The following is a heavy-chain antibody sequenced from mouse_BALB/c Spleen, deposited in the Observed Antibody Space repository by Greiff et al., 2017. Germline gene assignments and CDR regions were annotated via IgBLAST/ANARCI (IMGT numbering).Heavy chain of an antibody. Sequence: EVQGVESGGGLVKPGGSLKLSCAASGFTISDYYMHWVRQTPEKRLEWVATISDGGSYTNYPDSVKWRFTISIDNAKNNLYLQMSSLKSEDTAMYYCARGRLYCYDGFAYWGQGTLVTVSA. V-gene: IGHV5-4*02. J-gene: IGHJ3*01. D-gene: IGHD2-12*01. CDR1: GFTISDYY. CDR3: ARGRLYCYDGFAY. CDR2: ISDGGSYT.